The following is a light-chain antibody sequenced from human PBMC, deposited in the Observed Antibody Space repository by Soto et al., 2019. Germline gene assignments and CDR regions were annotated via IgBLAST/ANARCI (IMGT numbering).Light chain of an antibody. V-gene: IGLV2-23*02. CDR1: SSDVGSYNL. J-gene: IGLJ1*01. CDR2: EVS. Sequence: QSALTQPASVTGSPGDAVTISCTGTSSDVGSYNLVSWYQQHPGKAPKLMIYEVSKRPSGVSNRFSGSKSGNTASLTISGLQAEDEADYYCCSYAGSSTFYVFGTGTKVTVL. CDR3: CSYAGSSTFYV.